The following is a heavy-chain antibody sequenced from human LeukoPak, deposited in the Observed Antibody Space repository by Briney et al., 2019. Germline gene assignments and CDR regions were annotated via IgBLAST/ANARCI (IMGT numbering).Heavy chain of an antibody. CDR3: ARGGPYEPPDY. CDR1: GFTFSSYD. J-gene: IGHJ4*02. CDR2: IGTAGDT. D-gene: IGHD3-3*01. Sequence: GGSLTLSCAAYGFTFSSYDMHWVRQATGKGLEWVSAIGTAGDTYYPGSVKGRFTISRENAKNSLYLQMNSLRAGDTAVYYCARGGPYEPPDYWGQGTLVTVSS. V-gene: IGHV3-13*01.